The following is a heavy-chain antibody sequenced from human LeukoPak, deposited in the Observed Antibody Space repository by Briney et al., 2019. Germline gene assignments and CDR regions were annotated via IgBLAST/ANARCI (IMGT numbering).Heavy chain of an antibody. CDR2: ISAYNGNT. J-gene: IGHJ4*02. CDR3: ARGITMVRGVIINLDY. D-gene: IGHD3-10*01. V-gene: IGHV1-18*01. Sequence: ASVKVSCKASGYTFTSYGISWVRQAPGQGLEWMGWISAYNGNTNYAQKLQGRVTMTTDTSTSTAYMELRSLRSDDTAVYYCARGITMVRGVIINLDYWGQGTLVTVSS. CDR1: GYTFTSYG.